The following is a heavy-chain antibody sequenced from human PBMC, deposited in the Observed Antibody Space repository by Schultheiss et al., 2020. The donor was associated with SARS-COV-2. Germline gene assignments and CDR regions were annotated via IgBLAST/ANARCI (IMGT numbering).Heavy chain of an antibody. Sequence: SETLSLTCTVSGGSISSYYWSWIRQPPGKGLEWIGYIYYSGSTNYNPSLKSRVTISVDTSKNQFSLKLSSVTAADTAVYYCVRWEGGSSEIIWGQGTMVTVSS. D-gene: IGHD3-22*01. V-gene: IGHV4-59*01. CDR2: IYYSGST. CDR1: GGSISSYY. J-gene: IGHJ3*02. CDR3: VRWEGGSSEII.